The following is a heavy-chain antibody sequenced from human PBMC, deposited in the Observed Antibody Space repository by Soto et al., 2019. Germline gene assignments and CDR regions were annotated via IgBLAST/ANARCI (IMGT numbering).Heavy chain of an antibody. D-gene: IGHD1-1*01. CDR2: IFSSGST. J-gene: IGHJ5*02. CDR3: ARKAPYIPYNPAHGERSCSCPS. V-gene: IGHV4-4*07. Sequence: PSETLSLTCTVSGGSINTFYWSWVRQPAGKGLEWIGRIFSSGSTSFNPSPESRVAMSVDTSKNQFSLNLSSVTAADMAVYYCARKAPYIPYNPAHGERSCSCPSWGQGARVTVPS. CDR1: GGSINTFY.